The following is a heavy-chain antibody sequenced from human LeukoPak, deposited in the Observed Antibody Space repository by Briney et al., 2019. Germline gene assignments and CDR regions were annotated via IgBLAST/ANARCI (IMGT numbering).Heavy chain of an antibody. V-gene: IGHV1-24*01. J-gene: IGHJ4*02. Sequence: GASVKVSCKVSGYTLTELSMHWVRQAPGKGLEWMGGFDPEDGETIYAQKFQGRVTMTEDTSTDTAYMELSSLRSEDTAVYYCATAPSRGNYYYDSSGYKSPADCWGQGTLVTVSS. D-gene: IGHD3-22*01. CDR3: ATAPSRGNYYYDSSGYKSPADC. CDR1: GYTLTELS. CDR2: FDPEDGET.